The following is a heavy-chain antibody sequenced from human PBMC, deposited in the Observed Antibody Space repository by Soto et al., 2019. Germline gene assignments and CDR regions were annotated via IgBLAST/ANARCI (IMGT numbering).Heavy chain of an antibody. V-gene: IGHV1-46*01. CDR2: INPGGGSR. Sequence: ASVKFSCKASGYTFTSYYMHWVRQAPGQGLQWMGIINPGGGSRSYAQKFQGRVTMTRETSTSTVYMELSSLRSEDTAVYYCARDRSSHGIAVAVTMPDAFDIWG. D-gene: IGHD6-19*01. CDR3: ARDRSSHGIAVAVTMPDAFDI. J-gene: IGHJ3*02. CDR1: GYTFTSYY.